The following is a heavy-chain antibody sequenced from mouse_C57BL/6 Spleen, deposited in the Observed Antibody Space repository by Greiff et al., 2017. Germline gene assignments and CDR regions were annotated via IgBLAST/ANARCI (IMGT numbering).Heavy chain of an antibody. CDR1: GYSITSGYY. Sequence: EVQVVESGPGLVKPSQSLSLTCSVTGYSITSGYYWNWIRQFPGNKLEWMGYISYDGSNNYNPSLKNRISITRDTSKNQFFLKLNSVTTEDTATYYCARDTTAPDYWGQGTTLTVSS. CDR3: ARDTTAPDY. J-gene: IGHJ2*01. V-gene: IGHV3-6*01. D-gene: IGHD1-2*01. CDR2: ISYDGSN.